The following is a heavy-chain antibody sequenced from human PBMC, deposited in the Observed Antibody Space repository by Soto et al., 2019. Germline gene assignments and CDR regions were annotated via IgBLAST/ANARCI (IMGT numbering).Heavy chain of an antibody. V-gene: IGHV3-30*03. CDR2: VSFDGTTK. Sequence: QVQLVESGGGVVQPGRSLRLACAASGFTFSSYRLYWVRQPPGKGLEWVAVVSFDGTTKYYAESVKGRFTISRDDSQSTLYLHMNSLRAEDTAVYSCARVHSAGNFIYWYFDLWGRGTLVTVSS. CDR3: ARVHSAGNFIYWYFDL. D-gene: IGHD2-15*01. CDR1: GFTFSSYR. J-gene: IGHJ2*01.